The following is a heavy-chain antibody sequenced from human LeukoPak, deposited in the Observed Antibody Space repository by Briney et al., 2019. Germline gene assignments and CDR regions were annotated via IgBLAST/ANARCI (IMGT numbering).Heavy chain of an antibody. V-gene: IGHV3-30*18. CDR2: ISYDGSNK. D-gene: IGHD6-19*01. CDR3: AKDMGMEQWQANYFDY. J-gene: IGHJ4*02. Sequence: AGRSLRLSCAASGFTFSSYGMHWVRQAPGMGLEWVAVISYDGSNKYYADSVKGRFTISRDNSKNTLYLQMNSPRAEDTAVYYCAKDMGMEQWQANYFDYWGQGTLVTVSS. CDR1: GFTFSSYG.